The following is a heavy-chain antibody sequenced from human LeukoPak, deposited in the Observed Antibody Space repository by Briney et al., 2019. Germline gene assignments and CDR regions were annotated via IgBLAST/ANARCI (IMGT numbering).Heavy chain of an antibody. Sequence: SVKVSCKASGGTFSSYAISWVRQAPGQGLEWMGRIIPILGIANYAQKFQGRVTITADKSTSTAYMELSGLRSEDTAVYYCARGRAYSSSSGLFDYWGQGTLVTVSS. D-gene: IGHD6-6*01. V-gene: IGHV1-69*04. J-gene: IGHJ4*02. CDR1: GGTFSSYA. CDR3: ARGRAYSSSSGLFDY. CDR2: IIPILGIA.